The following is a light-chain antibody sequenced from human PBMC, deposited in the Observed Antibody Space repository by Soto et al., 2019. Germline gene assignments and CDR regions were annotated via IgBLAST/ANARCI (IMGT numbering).Light chain of an antibody. CDR1: ESISNW. CDR3: QQYKSYSYT. CDR2: DAS. Sequence: DIQMTQSPSILSASVGDRVAITCRASESISNWLAWYQQKPEKAPKVLIYDASRLQSGVPERFSGSGSGTEFTLTISSLQADDIATYYCQQYKSYSYTFGQGTNLEI. V-gene: IGKV1-5*01. J-gene: IGKJ2*01.